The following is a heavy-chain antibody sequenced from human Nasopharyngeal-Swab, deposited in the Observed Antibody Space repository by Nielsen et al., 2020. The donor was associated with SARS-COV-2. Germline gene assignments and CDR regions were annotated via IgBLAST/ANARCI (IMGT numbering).Heavy chain of an antibody. CDR2: IWYDGSNK. V-gene: IGHV3-33*01. Sequence: GGSLRLSCAASGFTFSSYGMHWVRQAPGKGLEWVAVIWYDGSNKYYADSVKGRFTISRDNSKNTLYLQMNSLGAEDTAVYYCARDRTMVRGEFMIDPWGQGTLVTVSS. D-gene: IGHD3-10*01. CDR3: ARDRTMVRGEFMIDP. CDR1: GFTFSSYG. J-gene: IGHJ5*02.